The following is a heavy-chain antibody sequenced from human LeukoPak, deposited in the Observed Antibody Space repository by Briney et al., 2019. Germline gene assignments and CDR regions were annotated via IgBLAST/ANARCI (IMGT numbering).Heavy chain of an antibody. CDR2: IYPADSDT. J-gene: IGHJ3*02. D-gene: IGHD4-17*01. CDR1: GYSFTSYW. V-gene: IGHV5-51*01. Sequence: GESLKISCKSSGYSFTSYWIGWVRQMPGKGLECMGIIYPADSDTRYSPSFQGQVTISVDKSISTAYLQWSSRKASDTAMYCCATYKGKDDYGDYDAFDIWGQGTMVTVSS. CDR3: ATYKGKDDYGDYDAFDI.